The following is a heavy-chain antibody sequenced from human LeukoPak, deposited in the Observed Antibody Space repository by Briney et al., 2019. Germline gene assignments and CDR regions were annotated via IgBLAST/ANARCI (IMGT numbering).Heavy chain of an antibody. CDR1: GFTSSSYA. CDR2: ISGSGGST. CDR3: AKDRPKDSGYHSDAFDI. Sequence: GGSLRLSCAASGFTSSSYAMSWVRQAPGKGLEWVSAISGSGGSTYYADSVRGRFTISRDNSKNTLYLQMNSLRAEDTAVYYCAKDRPKDSGYHSDAFDIWGQGTMVTVSS. V-gene: IGHV3-23*01. J-gene: IGHJ3*02. D-gene: IGHD5-12*01.